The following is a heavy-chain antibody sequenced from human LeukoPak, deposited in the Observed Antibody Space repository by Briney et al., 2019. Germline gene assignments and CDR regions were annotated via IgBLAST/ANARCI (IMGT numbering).Heavy chain of an antibody. CDR2: ISHNGETK. D-gene: IGHD6-13*01. V-gene: IGHV3-11*01. CDR3: ARDRHGYFDY. J-gene: IGHJ4*02. CDR1: GFTFSDHY. Sequence: GGSLRLSCAASGFTFSDHYMIWLRQAPGKGLEAISYISHNGETKYYADSVKGRLSISRDNAKSSLYLQMNSLRVEDTAVYYCARDRHGYFDYWGQGALVTVSS.